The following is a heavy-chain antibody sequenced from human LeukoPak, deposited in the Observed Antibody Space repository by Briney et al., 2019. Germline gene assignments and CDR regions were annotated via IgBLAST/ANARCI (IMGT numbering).Heavy chain of an antibody. V-gene: IGHV4-4*07. CDR3: AREWLAAPFYYFDY. J-gene: IGHJ4*02. D-gene: IGHD3-22*01. CDR1: GGSISSYY. CDR2: IYTSGSP. Sequence: SETLSLTCTVSGGSISSYYWSWIRQPAGEGLEWIGRIYTSGSPNYNPSLKSRVTISVDTSKNQFSLRLSSVTAADTAVYYCAREWLAAPFYYFDYWGQGTLVTVSS.